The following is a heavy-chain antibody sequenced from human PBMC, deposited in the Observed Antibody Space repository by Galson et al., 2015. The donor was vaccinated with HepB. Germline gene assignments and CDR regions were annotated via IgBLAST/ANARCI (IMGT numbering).Heavy chain of an antibody. CDR3: AVKDSDGYSFDY. CDR2: IYDGDSET. V-gene: IGHV5-51*01. J-gene: IGHJ4*02. Sequence: QSGAEVTKPGESLKISCKSSASRFTSHWIGWVRQMPGKGLEWMGIIYDGDSETRYSPSFQGQVTISADKSTKTAFLQWRTLRASDTAIYYCAVKDSDGYSFDYWGLGTLVTVSP. CDR1: ASRFTSHW. D-gene: IGHD2-21*02.